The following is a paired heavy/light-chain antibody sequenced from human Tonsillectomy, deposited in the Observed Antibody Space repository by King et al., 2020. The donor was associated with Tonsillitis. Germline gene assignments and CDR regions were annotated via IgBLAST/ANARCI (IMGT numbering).Light chain of an antibody. CDR1: QSISNF. Sequence: DIQMTQSPSSLSASVGDRVTITCRAGQSISNFLNWYQQKPGKAPKLLIYAASSLQSGVPSRFSGSGSGTDFTLTISSLQPEDFAAYYCQQGYRTPYTFGQGTKLEIQ. J-gene: IGKJ2*01. CDR3: QQGYRTPYT. CDR2: AAS. V-gene: IGKV1-39*01.
Heavy chain of an antibody. CDR3: AKEGRDYYFDY. CDR2: ISGGGIRS. V-gene: IGHV3-23*01. CDR1: GFTFSSYA. J-gene: IGHJ4*02. Sequence: EVQLLDSGGGLVQPGGSLRLSCAASGFTFSSYAMSWVRQAPGKGLEWVSSISGGGIRSSYAESVKGRFAISRDNSKNTLYLQMNSLRAEDTAVYYCAKEGRDYYFDYWAQGTLVTVSS.